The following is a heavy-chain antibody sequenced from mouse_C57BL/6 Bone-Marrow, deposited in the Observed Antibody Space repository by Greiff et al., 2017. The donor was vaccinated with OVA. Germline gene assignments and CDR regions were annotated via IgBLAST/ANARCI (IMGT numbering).Heavy chain of an antibody. CDR2: ISYSGST. CDR3: ARGYGSRSWYFDV. Sequence: EVQLQQSGPGLAKPSQTLSLTCSVTGYSITSDYWNWIRKFPGNKLEYMGYISYSGSTYYNSSLKSRISITRDTSKNQYYLQLNSVTTEDTATYYCARGYGSRSWYFDVWGTGTTVTVSS. J-gene: IGHJ1*03. V-gene: IGHV3-8*01. CDR1: GYSITSDY. D-gene: IGHD1-1*01.